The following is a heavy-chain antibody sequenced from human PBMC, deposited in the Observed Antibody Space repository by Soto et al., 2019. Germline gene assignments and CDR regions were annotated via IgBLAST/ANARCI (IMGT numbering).Heavy chain of an antibody. J-gene: IGHJ6*02. CDR3: ASVPGSPGYHGLHV. CDR2: IKNDGSEK. V-gene: IGHV3-7*03. CDR1: GLTFSKYW. Sequence: EVQLVESGGGLVQPGGSLRLSCAASGLTFSKYWMTWVRQAPGKGLEWVATIKNDGSEKSNLDSVEGRFTISRDNAKNSLSLQMNSLTVEDTAVYFCASVPGSPGYHGLHVWGQGTTVTVSS. D-gene: IGHD3-10*01.